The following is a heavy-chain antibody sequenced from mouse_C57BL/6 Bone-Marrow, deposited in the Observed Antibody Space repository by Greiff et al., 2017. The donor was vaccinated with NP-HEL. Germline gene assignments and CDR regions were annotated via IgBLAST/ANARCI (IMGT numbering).Heavy chain of an antibody. CDR1: GYTFTSYT. Sequence: VKLMESGAELARPGASVKMSCKASGYTFTSYTMHWVKQRPGQGLEWIGYINPSSGYTKYNQKFKDKATLTADKSSSTAYMQLSSLTSEDSAVYYCARRTDLLCYFDYWGQGTTLTVSS. V-gene: IGHV1-4*01. CDR3: ARRTDLLCYFDY. CDR2: INPSSGYT. J-gene: IGHJ2*01. D-gene: IGHD2-1*01.